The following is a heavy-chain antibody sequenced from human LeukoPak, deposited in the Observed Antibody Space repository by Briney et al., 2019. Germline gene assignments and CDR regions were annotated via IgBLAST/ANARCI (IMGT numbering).Heavy chain of an antibody. CDR2: INPNSGGT. CDR3: ARGGYCSGTNCFVLAAEFDY. Sequence: ASVKVSCKASGYMFTGYYMHWVRQAPGQGLEWMGWINPNSGGTDYAQKLQGRVTMTRDTSISTAYMELKWLGSDDTAVYYCARGGYCSGTNCFVLAAEFDYWGQGTLVTVSS. D-gene: IGHD2-2*01. V-gene: IGHV1-2*02. CDR1: GYMFTGYY. J-gene: IGHJ4*02.